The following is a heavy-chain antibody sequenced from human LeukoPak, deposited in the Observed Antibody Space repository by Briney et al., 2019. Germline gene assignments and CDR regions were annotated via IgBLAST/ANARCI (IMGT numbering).Heavy chain of an antibody. Sequence: GGSLRLSCAASGFTVNSNYMSWVRQAPGKGLEWVSVIYSGGSTYYADSVKGRFTISRDNSKNTLYLQMNSLRAEDTAVYYCASSELIAVAGAFDYWGQGTLVTVSS. J-gene: IGHJ4*02. D-gene: IGHD6-19*01. V-gene: IGHV3-66*01. CDR3: ASSELIAVAGAFDY. CDR2: IYSGGST. CDR1: GFTVNSNY.